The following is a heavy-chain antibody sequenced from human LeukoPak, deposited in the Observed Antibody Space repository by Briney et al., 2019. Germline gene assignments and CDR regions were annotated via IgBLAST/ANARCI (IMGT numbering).Heavy chain of an antibody. J-gene: IGHJ3*02. D-gene: IGHD1-26*01. V-gene: IGHV3-23*01. Sequence: PGGSLRLSCAASGFTFSSYAMSWVRQAPGKGLEWVSAISGSGGSTYYADSVKGRFTISRDNSKNTLYLQMNSLRAEGTAVYYCAKDRIVGARTPLDAFDIWGQGTMVTVSS. CDR1: GFTFSSYA. CDR3: AKDRIVGARTPLDAFDI. CDR2: ISGSGGST.